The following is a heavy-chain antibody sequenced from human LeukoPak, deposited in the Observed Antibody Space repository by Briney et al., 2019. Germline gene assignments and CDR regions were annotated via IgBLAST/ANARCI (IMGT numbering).Heavy chain of an antibody. J-gene: IGHJ3*02. CDR3: ARDRKGASFAFDI. D-gene: IGHD1-26*01. CDR2: IIPIFGTA. Sequence: ASVKVSCKASGGTFSSYAISWVRQAPGQGLEWMGGIIPIFGTANYAQKFQGRVTITTDESTSTAYMELSSLRSEDTAVYYCARDRKGASFAFDIWGQGTMVTVSS. V-gene: IGHV1-69*05. CDR1: GGTFSSYA.